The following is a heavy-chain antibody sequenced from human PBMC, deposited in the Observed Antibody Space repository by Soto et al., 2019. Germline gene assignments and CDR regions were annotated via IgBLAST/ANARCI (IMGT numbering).Heavy chain of an antibody. CDR2: ISGSGGST. J-gene: IGHJ3*02. CDR3: GRWTYYYDSSGYFPPGSPNDAFDI. V-gene: IGHV3-23*01. D-gene: IGHD3-22*01. Sequence: GGSLRLSCAASGFTFSSYAMSWVRQAPGKGLEWVSAISGSGGSTYYADSVKGRFTISRDNAKNSLYLQMNSLRAEDTAVYYSGRWTYYYDSSGYFPPGSPNDAFDIWGQGTMVPVSS. CDR1: GFTFSSYA.